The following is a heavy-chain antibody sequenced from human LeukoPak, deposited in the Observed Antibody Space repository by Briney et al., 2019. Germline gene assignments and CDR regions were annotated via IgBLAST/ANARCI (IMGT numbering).Heavy chain of an antibody. V-gene: IGHV1-18*01. CDR3: ARVLVNDFWSGYYPGYYYYYMDV. CDR1: GYTFTSYG. J-gene: IGHJ6*03. Sequence: ASVKVSCKASGYTFTSYGISWVRQAPGQGLEWMGWISAYNGNTNYAQKLQGRVTMTTDTSTGTAYMELRSLRSDDTAVYYCARVLVNDFWSGYYPGYYYYYMDVWGKGTTVTVSS. D-gene: IGHD3-3*01. CDR2: ISAYNGNT.